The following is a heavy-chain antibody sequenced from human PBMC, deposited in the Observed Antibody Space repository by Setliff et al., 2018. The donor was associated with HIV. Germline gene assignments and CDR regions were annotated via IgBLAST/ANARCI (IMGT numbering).Heavy chain of an antibody. CDR3: ARDPHYFDTSGHYSWFYFDY. J-gene: IGHJ4*02. Sequence: PSETLSLTCAVSGGSISRSNWWSWVRQPPGKGPEWIGEIYHSGSTKYNPSLKSRVTISVDKSKNHFPLNLNSVTAADTAVYYCARDPHYFDTSGHYSWFYFDYWGQGTLVTVSS. CDR1: GGSISRSNW. V-gene: IGHV4-4*02. CDR2: IYHSGST. D-gene: IGHD3-22*01.